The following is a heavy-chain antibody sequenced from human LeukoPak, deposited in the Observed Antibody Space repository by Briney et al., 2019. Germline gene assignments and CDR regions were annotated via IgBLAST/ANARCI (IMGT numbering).Heavy chain of an antibody. CDR1: GGSISSGSYY. Sequence: SETLSLTCTVSGGSISSGSYYWSWIRQPAGKGLEWIGRIYTSGSTNYNPSLKSRVTISVDTSKNQFSLKLSSVTAADTAVYYCAREGFGTNGVCYYYYYMDVWGKGTTVTVSS. CDR3: AREGFGTNGVCYYYYYMDV. CDR2: IYTSGST. D-gene: IGHD2-8*01. J-gene: IGHJ6*03. V-gene: IGHV4-61*02.